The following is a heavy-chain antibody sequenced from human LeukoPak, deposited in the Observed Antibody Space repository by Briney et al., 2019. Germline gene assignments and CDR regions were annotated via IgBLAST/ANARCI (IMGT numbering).Heavy chain of an antibody. CDR1: GGTFSSYA. J-gene: IGHJ5*02. V-gene: IGHV1-69*01. Sequence: ASVKVSCKASGGTFSSYAIGWVRQAPGQGLEWMGGIIPIFGTANYAQKFQGRVTITADESTSTAYMELSSLRSEDTAVYYCARDQLGDLLYNWYDPWGQGTLVTVSS. D-gene: IGHD4-17*01. CDR2: IIPIFGTA. CDR3: ARDQLGDLLYNWYDP.